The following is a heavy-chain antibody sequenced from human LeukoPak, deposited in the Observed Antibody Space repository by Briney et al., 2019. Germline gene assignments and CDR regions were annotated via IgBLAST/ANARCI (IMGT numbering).Heavy chain of an antibody. CDR3: AKGLSSGWYESPDY. CDR2: ISWNSGSI. J-gene: IGHJ4*02. V-gene: IGHV3-9*01. Sequence: GRSLRLSCAASGFTFDDYAKHWVRQVPGKGLEWVSGISWNSGSIAYADSVKGRFTISRDNAKNSLYLQMNSLRVEDTALYYCAKGLSSGWYESPDYWGQGTLVTVSS. CDR1: GFTFDDYA. D-gene: IGHD6-19*01.